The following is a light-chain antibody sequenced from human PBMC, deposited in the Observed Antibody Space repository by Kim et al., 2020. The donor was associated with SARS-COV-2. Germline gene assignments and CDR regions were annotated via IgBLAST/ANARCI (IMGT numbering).Light chain of an antibody. CDR3: SAWDTSLSAGV. J-gene: IGLJ3*02. CDR2: DNN. Sequence: GQPVTISGSGSTSNSGNNPVSWFQQLPGAAPKLLIYDNNKRPSGIPDRFSGSKSGTSATLGITGLQPGDEADYFCSAWDTSLSAGVFGGGTQLTVL. V-gene: IGLV1-51*01. CDR1: TSNSGNNP.